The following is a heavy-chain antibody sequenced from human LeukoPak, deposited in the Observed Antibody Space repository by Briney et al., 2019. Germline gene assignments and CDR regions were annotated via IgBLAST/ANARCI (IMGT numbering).Heavy chain of an antibody. CDR3: ARVQKRTVDSSSSEDDY. Sequence: ASVKVSCKASGYTFTSYDINWVRQATGQGLEWMGWMNPNSGNTGYAQKIQGRVTMTRNTSISTAYMELSSLRSEDTAVYYCARVQKRTVDSSSSEDDYWGQGTLVTVSS. D-gene: IGHD6-6*01. J-gene: IGHJ4*02. V-gene: IGHV1-8*01. CDR1: GYTFTSYD. CDR2: MNPNSGNT.